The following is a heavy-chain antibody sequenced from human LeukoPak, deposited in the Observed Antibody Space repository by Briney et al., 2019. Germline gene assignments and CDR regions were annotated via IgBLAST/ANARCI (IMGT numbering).Heavy chain of an antibody. V-gene: IGHV4-39*07. CDR3: ARDRPPSYDSSGYYLGGVAFDI. CDR2: IYYSGST. Sequence: RASETLSLTCTVSGVSISSSSYYWGWIRQPPGKGLEWIGSIYYSGSTYYNPSLKSRVTISVDKSKNRFSLKLSSVTAADTAVYYCARDRPPSYDSSGYYLGGVAFDIWGQGTMVTVSS. J-gene: IGHJ3*02. CDR1: GVSISSSSYY. D-gene: IGHD3-22*01.